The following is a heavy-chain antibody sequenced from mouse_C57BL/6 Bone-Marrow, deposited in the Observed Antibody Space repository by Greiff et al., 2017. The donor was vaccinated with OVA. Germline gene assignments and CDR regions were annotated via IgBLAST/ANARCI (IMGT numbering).Heavy chain of an antibody. J-gene: IGHJ4*01. CDR2: IDPANGNT. V-gene: IGHV14-3*01. Sequence: VQLQQSVAELVRPGASVKLSCTASGFNIKNTYMHWVKQRPEQGLEWIGRIDPANGNTKDAPKFQGKATITADTSSNTAYLQLSSLTSEDTAIYYCAVYYYGSSLWYAMDYWGQGTSVTVSS. CDR1: GFNIKNTY. D-gene: IGHD1-1*01. CDR3: AVYYYGSSLWYAMDY.